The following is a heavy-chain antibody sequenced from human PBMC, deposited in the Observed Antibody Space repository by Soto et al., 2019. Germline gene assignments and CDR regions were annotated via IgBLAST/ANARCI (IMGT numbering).Heavy chain of an antibody. CDR3: ARDGYYYDSSGSIDY. CDR1: GYTFTSYG. CDR2: ISAYNGNT. J-gene: IGHJ4*02. D-gene: IGHD3-22*01. Sequence: AASVKVTCKASGYTFTSYGISWVRQAPGQGLEWMGWISAYNGNTNYAQKLQGRVTMTTDTSTSTAYMELRSLRSDDTAVYYCARDGYYYDSSGSIDYWGQGTLVTVSS. V-gene: IGHV1-18*01.